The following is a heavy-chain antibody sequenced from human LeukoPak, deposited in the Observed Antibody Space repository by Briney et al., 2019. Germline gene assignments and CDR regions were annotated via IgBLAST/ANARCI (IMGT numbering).Heavy chain of an antibody. Sequence: GGSLRLSCAASGFTFSIYAMSWVRQAPGKGPEWVSVVSGGGGNTYYADAVKGRFTISRDNSKNTVYLQMNSLRAEDTALYYCATDREQPAYWGQGTLVTVSS. D-gene: IGHD1-26*01. CDR3: ATDREQPAY. V-gene: IGHV3-23*01. CDR1: GFTFSIYA. J-gene: IGHJ4*02. CDR2: VSGGGGNT.